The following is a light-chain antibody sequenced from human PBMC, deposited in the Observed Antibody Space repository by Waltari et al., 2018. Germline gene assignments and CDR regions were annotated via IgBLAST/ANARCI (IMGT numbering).Light chain of an antibody. CDR1: QNINNY. CDR3: QQSYAIPLT. CDR2: ATS. Sequence: DIQMTQSPSSLSASVGDRVTITCRASQNINNYLNWYHQTPGKAPKLLIYATSNLQSGVTSRFSGSGSGTDFTLTISSLQPEDFATYYCQQSYAIPLTFGGGTKVEI. V-gene: IGKV1-39*01. J-gene: IGKJ4*01.